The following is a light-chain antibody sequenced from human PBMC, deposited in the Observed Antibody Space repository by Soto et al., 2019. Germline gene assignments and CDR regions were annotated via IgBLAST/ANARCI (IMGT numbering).Light chain of an antibody. Sequence: EIVLTQSPGTLSLSPGERATLSCRASQSVSNYLAWYQQKPGQAPRLLIYDASNRATGIPARFSGSGAGTDFTLTISSLDPEDFAVYYCHQRQSWPRTFGQGTKVDIK. V-gene: IGKV3-11*01. CDR2: DAS. J-gene: IGKJ1*01. CDR1: QSVSNY. CDR3: HQRQSWPRT.